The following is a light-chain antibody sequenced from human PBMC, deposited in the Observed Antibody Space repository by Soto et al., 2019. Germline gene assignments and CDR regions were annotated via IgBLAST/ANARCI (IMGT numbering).Light chain of an antibody. Sequence: QSALTQPPSASGSPGQSVTISCTGTSSDVGAYKYVSWYQQHPGKAPKLMIYEVSKRPSGVPDCFSGSKSGNTASLTVSGLQSEDEADYYCSSYAGSNILLFGGGAQLTVL. J-gene: IGLJ2*01. CDR3: SSYAGSNILL. CDR2: EVS. CDR1: SSDVGAYKY. V-gene: IGLV2-8*01.